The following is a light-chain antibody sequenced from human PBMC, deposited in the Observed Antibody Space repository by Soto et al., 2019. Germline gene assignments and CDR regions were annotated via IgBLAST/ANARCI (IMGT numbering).Light chain of an antibody. CDR1: QSIDNY. CDR3: QQHNSYSWT. Sequence: DIPMTQSPSTLSASVGDRVTITCRASQSIDNYLAWYQQKPGKAPKLLISKASSLESGVPSRFSGSGSGTEFTLTISSLQPDDFATYYCQQHNSYSWTFGQGTKVEIK. J-gene: IGKJ1*01. V-gene: IGKV1-5*03. CDR2: KAS.